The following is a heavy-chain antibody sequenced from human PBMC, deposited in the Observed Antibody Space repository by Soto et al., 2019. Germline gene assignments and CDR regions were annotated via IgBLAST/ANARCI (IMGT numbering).Heavy chain of an antibody. CDR2: ISYDGSNK. V-gene: IGHV3-30*18. CDR3: AKDREAQQLVNNWFDP. J-gene: IGHJ5*02. Sequence: PGGSLRLSCAASGFTFSSYGMHWVRQAPGKGLEWVAVISYDGSNKYYADSVKGRFTISRDNSKNTLYLQMNSLRAEDTAVYYCAKDREAQQLVNNWFDPWGQGTLVTV. D-gene: IGHD6-13*01. CDR1: GFTFSSYG.